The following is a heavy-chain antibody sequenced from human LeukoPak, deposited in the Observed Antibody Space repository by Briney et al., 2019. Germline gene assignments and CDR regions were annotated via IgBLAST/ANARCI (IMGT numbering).Heavy chain of an antibody. CDR3: ARPGYDFWSSFDP. Sequence: NSSETLSLTCTVSGGSISSSSYYWGWIRQPPGKGLEWIGSIYYSGSTYYNPSLKSRVTISVDTSKNQFSLKLSSVTAADTAVYYCARPGYDFWSSFDPWGQGTLVTVSS. D-gene: IGHD3-3*01. J-gene: IGHJ5*02. CDR2: IYYSGST. V-gene: IGHV4-39*01. CDR1: GGSISSSSYY.